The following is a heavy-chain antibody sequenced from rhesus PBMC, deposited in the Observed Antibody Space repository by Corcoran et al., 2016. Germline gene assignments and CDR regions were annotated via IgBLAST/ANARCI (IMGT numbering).Heavy chain of an antibody. Sequence: QVTLKESGPALVKPTQTLTLTCTFSGFSLRTSGMGVGWIRQPSRKTLEWLAHIYWNDDKYYSTSLKSRLTISKDTSKNQVVLTMTNMEPVDTATYYCARSGYEDDDGYYGFDYWGQGGLVTVSS. CDR3: ARSGYEDDDGYYGFDY. D-gene: IGHD3-9*01. CDR2: IYWNDDK. CDR1: GFSLRTSGMG. V-gene: IGHV2-1*01. J-gene: IGHJ4*01.